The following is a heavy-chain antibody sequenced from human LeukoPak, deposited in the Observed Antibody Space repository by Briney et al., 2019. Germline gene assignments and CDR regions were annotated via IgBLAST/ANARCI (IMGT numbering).Heavy chain of an antibody. J-gene: IGHJ5*02. D-gene: IGHD3-10*01. Sequence: ASVKVSCKASGYTFTSYYMHWVRQAPGQGLEWMGIINPSDGSTSYAQKFQGRVTMTRDMSTSTVYMELSSLRSEDTAVYYCARQGLYYYGSGSYNWFDPWGQGTLVTVSS. V-gene: IGHV1-46*01. CDR2: INPSDGST. CDR1: GYTFTSYY. CDR3: ARQGLYYYGSGSYNWFDP.